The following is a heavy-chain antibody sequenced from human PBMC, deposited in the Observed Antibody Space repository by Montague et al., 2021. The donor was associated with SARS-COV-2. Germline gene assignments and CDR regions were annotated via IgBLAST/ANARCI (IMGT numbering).Heavy chain of an antibody. CDR2: IYHSGNT. J-gene: IGHJ6*02. V-gene: IGHV4-59*01. CDR1: GGSISGYY. CDR3: ARGTYSGVDSDGYYYYYGMDV. D-gene: IGHD1-26*01. Sequence: SETLSLTCTVSGGSISGYYWSWIRQPPGKGLEWIGYIYHSGNTKYNPSLKSRLSISGDTSKNQFSLEVTSVTAADTAVYYCARGTYSGVDSDGYYYYYGMDVWGQGTTVTVSS.